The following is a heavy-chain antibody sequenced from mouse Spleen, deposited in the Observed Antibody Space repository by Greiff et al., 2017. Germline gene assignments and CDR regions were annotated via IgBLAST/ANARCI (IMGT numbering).Heavy chain of an antibody. J-gene: IGHJ1*01. CDR1: GYTFTSYT. CDR3: AREEAYWYFDV. V-gene: IGHV1-4*01. Sequence: VQLQQSGAELARPGASVKMSCKASGYTFTSYTMHWVKQRPGQGLEWIGYINPSSGYTKYNQKFKDKATLTADKSSSTAYMQLSSLTSEDSAVYYCAREEAYWYFDVWGAGTTVTVSS. CDR2: INPSSGYT. D-gene: IGHD3-2*02.